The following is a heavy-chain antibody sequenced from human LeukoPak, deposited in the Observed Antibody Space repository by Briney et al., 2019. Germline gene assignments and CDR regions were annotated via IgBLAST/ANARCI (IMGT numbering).Heavy chain of an antibody. D-gene: IGHD6-13*01. CDR2: IKQDGSEK. Sequence: GGSLRLSCAASGFTFSSYWMSWVRQAPGKGLEWVANIKQDGSEKYYVVSVKGRFTISRDNAKNSLYLQMNSLRAEDTAVYYCARSIAAAGSYYFDYWGQGTLVTVSS. CDR3: ARSIAAAGSYYFDY. V-gene: IGHV3-7*01. CDR1: GFTFSSYW. J-gene: IGHJ4*02.